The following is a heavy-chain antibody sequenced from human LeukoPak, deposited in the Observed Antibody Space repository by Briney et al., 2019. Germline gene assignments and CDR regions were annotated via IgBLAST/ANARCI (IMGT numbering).Heavy chain of an antibody. J-gene: IGHJ4*02. CDR3: AKDRGGFGESPFDY. V-gene: IGHV3-43*02. Sequence: GGSLRLSCAASGFTFDDYAMHWVRQAPGKGLEWVSLISGDGGSTYYADSVKGRFTNSRDNSKNSLYLQMNSLRTEDTALYYCAKDRGGFGESPFDYWGQGTLVTVSS. CDR1: GFTFDDYA. D-gene: IGHD3-10*01. CDR2: ISGDGGST.